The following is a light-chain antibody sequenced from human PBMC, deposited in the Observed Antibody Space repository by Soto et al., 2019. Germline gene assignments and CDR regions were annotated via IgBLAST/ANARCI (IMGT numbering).Light chain of an antibody. Sequence: QSVLTQPASVSGSPGQSITNSCTGTSSDVGGYNYVSWYQQHPGKAPKLMIYDVSNRPSGVSNRFSGSKSGNTASLTISGLQAEDEADYYCSSYTSSSTVYVFGTGTKVTVL. V-gene: IGLV2-14*01. CDR2: DVS. CDR3: SSYTSSSTVYV. CDR1: SSDVGGYNY. J-gene: IGLJ1*01.